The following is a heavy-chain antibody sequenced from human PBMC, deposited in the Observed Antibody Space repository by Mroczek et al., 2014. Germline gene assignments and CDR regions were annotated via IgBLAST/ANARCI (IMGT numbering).Heavy chain of an antibody. CDR1: GGSISSYY. D-gene: IGHD6-13*01. V-gene: IGHV4-4*07. CDR2: IYTSGST. CDR3: ARDTSTSSWTYDAFDI. J-gene: IGHJ3*02. Sequence: VQLLESGPGLVKPSETLSLTCTVSGGSISSYYWSWIRQPAGKGLEWIGRIYTSGSTNYNPSLKSRVTMSVDTSKNQFSLKLSSVTAADTAVYYCARDTSTSSWTYDAFDIWGQGTMVTVSS.